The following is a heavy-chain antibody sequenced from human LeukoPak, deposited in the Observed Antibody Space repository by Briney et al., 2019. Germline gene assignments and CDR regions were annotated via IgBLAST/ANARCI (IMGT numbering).Heavy chain of an antibody. J-gene: IGHJ4*02. D-gene: IGHD3-22*01. CDR3: ARGHYDSSGYYDDY. CDR2: IYYSGST. V-gene: IGHV4-31*03. Sequence: SETLSLTCTVSGGSISSGGYYWSWIRQHPGKGLEWIGYIYYSGSTYYNPSLKSRVTISVDTSKNQFSLKLSSVTAADTAVYYCARGHYDSSGYYDDYWGQGTLVTVSS. CDR1: GGSISSGGYY.